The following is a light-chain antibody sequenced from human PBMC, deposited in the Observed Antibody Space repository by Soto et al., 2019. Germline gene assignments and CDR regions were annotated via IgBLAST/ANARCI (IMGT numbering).Light chain of an antibody. CDR1: QSVLYSSNNKNY. CDR2: WAS. V-gene: IGKV4-1*01. CDR3: QQYYSNPRT. Sequence: DIVMTQSPDSLAVSLGERATINCKSSQSVLYSSNNKNYLAWYQQKPGQPPKLLIYWASTRESGVPDRFSGSGSGTDFTLTISSLQAEDVAGYYCQQYYSNPRTFGQGTKVEIK. J-gene: IGKJ1*01.